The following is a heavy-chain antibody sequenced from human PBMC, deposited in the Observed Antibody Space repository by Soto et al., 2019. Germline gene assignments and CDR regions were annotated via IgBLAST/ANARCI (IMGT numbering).Heavy chain of an antibody. V-gene: IGHV3-72*01. CDR3: TRVRLAAHTRYFDY. J-gene: IGHJ4*02. D-gene: IGHD6-25*01. CDR1: GFTFSDHY. Sequence: EVQLVESGGGLVQPGGSLRLSCAASGFTFSDHYMDWVRQAPGKGLEWVGRIRNKANSYATHYAASVTGRFSISRDDSRNSLFLQMNSLKPDDTAVYYCTRVRLAAHTRYFDYWGQGILVTVSS. CDR2: IRNKANSYAT.